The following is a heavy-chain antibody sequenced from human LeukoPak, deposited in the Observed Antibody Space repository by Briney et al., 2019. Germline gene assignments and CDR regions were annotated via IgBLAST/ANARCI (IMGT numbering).Heavy chain of an antibody. CDR3: TRDQRSGYSGYDYYYYYYMDV. D-gene: IGHD5-12*01. CDR1: GGSISSYY. Sequence: SETLSLTCTVSGGSISSYYWSWIRQPPGKGLEWIGYIYYSGSTNYNPSLKSRVTISVDTSKNQFSLRLSSVTAADTAVYYCTRDQRSGYSGYDYYYYYYMDVWGKGTTVTVSS. J-gene: IGHJ6*03. CDR2: IYYSGST. V-gene: IGHV4-59*01.